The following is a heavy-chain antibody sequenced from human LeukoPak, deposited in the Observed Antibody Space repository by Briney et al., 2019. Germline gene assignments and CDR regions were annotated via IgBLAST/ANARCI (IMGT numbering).Heavy chain of an antibody. CDR3: ASTHHYDFWSGYYRPSPQTLFDY. Sequence: ASVKVSCKASGYTFTGYYMHWVRQAPGQGLEWMGWINPNSGGTNYAQKFQGRVTMTRDTSISTVYMELSRLRSDDTAVYYCASTHHYDFWSGYYRPSPQTLFDYWGQGTLVTVSS. J-gene: IGHJ4*02. CDR2: INPNSGGT. V-gene: IGHV1-2*02. CDR1: GYTFTGYY. D-gene: IGHD3-3*01.